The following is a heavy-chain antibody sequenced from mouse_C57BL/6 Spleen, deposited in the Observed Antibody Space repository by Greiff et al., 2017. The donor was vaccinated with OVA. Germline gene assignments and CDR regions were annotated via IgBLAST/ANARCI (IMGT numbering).Heavy chain of an antibody. CDR2: IDPSDSYT. Sequence: VQLQQPGAELVMPGASVKLSCKASGYTFTSYWMHWVKQRPGQGLEWIGEIDPSDSYTNYNQKFKGKSTLTVDKSSSTAYMQLSSLTSEDSAVYYCARSITTVVENFDYWGQGTTLTVSS. CDR1: GYTFTSYW. D-gene: IGHD1-1*01. V-gene: IGHV1-69*01. CDR3: ARSITTVVENFDY. J-gene: IGHJ2*01.